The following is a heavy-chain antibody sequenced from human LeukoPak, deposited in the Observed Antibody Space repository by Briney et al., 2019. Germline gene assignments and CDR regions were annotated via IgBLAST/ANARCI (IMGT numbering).Heavy chain of an antibody. Sequence: GGSLRLSCAASGFTFSSYAMHWVRQAPGKGLEWVAVISYDGSNKYYADSVRGRFTISRDNSKNTLYLQMNSLRAEDTAVYYCARDREGTFDCWGQGTLVTVSS. D-gene: IGHD1-26*01. CDR1: GFTFSSYA. V-gene: IGHV3-30-3*01. CDR2: ISYDGSNK. CDR3: ARDREGTFDC. J-gene: IGHJ4*02.